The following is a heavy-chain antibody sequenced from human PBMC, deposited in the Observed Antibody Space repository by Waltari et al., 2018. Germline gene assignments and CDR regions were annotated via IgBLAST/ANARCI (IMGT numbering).Heavy chain of an antibody. CDR3: ARTYYDFWTGSYWVHYFDD. CDR1: GYNFTNYD. J-gene: IGHJ4*02. Sequence: QVQLVQSGAEVKKPGASVKVSCKASGYNFTNYDISWVRQAAGQGLEWMGWMNPDSGNTGDEQRIQGRVTMTRNTSISTAYMELSSLRSEDTAVYYCARTYYDFWTGSYWVHYFDDWGQGTLVTVSS. CDR2: MNPDSGNT. D-gene: IGHD3-3*01. V-gene: IGHV1-8*01.